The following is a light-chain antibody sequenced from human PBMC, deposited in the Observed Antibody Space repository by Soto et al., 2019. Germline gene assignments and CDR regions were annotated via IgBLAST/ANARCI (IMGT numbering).Light chain of an antibody. CDR2: DAF. CDR3: QQYGGSPRT. V-gene: IGKV3-20*01. CDR1: RSLDSGQ. J-gene: IGKJ5*01. Sequence: EIVLTQSPGTLSLSPGESATLSCSASRSLDSGQLAWYQQKVGRAPRLLIHDAFIRATGIPDRFSGSGSGTDFTLTIARLEPEDFAVYYCQQYGGSPRTFGQGTRWRL.